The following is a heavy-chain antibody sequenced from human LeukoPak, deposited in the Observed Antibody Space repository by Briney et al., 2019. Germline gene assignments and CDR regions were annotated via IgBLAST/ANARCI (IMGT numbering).Heavy chain of an antibody. Sequence: SETLSLTCTVSGGSISSYYWSWLRQAPGKGLEWIGYIYYSGSTNYNPSLKSRFTISVDTSKNHFSLKLSSVTAADTAVYYCARMGVYYYYYYMDVWGKGTTVTVSS. J-gene: IGHJ6*03. CDR3: ARMGVYYYYYYMDV. CDR1: GGSISSYY. D-gene: IGHD2-8*01. V-gene: IGHV4-59*01. CDR2: IYYSGST.